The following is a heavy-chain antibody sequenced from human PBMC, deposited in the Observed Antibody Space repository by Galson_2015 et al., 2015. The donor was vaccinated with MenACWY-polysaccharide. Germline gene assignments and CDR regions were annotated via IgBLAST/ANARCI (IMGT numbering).Heavy chain of an antibody. CDR2: IYYSGST. CDR1: YY. D-gene: IGHD3-10*01. CDR3: ARTMVRGADWYFDL. V-gene: IGHV4-39*01. Sequence: YYWGWIRQPPGKGLEWIGSIYYSGSTYYNPSLKSRVTISVDTSKNQFSLKLSSVTAADTAVYYCARTMVRGADWYFDLWGRGTLVTVSS. J-gene: IGHJ2*01.